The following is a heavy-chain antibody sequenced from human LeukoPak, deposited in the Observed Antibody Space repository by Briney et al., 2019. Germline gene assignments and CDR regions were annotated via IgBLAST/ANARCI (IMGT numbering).Heavy chain of an antibody. CDR2: ISYNGGST. D-gene: IGHD2-8*01. V-gene: IGHV3-23*01. CDR3: AKDLRIRAGVPDY. CDR1: GFAFSSYA. J-gene: IGHJ4*02. Sequence: GGSLRLSCAASGFAFSSYAMNWVRQAPGKGLEWVSTISYNGGSTYYADSVKGRFTISRDTSKNTLYLQMNSLRAEDTAVYYCAKDLRIRAGVPDYWGQGTLVTVSS.